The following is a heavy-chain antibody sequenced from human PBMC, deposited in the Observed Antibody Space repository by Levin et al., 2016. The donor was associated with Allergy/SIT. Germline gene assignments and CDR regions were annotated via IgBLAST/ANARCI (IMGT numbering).Heavy chain of an antibody. CDR3: ARPHYSSSWYWFDP. D-gene: IGHD6-13*01. CDR2: IYYSGST. Sequence: ESLKISCSVSGGSISPPNHYWGWIRQHPGKGLEWIGYIYYSGSTYYNPSLKNRVTISVDKSKNQFSLKLSSVTAADTAVYYCARPHYSSSWYWFDPWGQGTLVTVSS. V-gene: IGHV4-39*01. CDR1: GGSISPPNHY. J-gene: IGHJ5*02.